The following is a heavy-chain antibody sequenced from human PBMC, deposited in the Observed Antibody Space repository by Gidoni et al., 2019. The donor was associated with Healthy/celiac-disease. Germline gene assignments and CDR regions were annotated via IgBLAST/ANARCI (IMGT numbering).Heavy chain of an antibody. CDR2: IWYDGSNK. J-gene: IGHJ6*02. CDR1: GFTFSSYG. D-gene: IGHD2-2*02. CDR3: ARDGYQLLYDGMDV. Sequence: QVQLVESGGGVVQPGRSLRLSCAASGFTFSSYGMHWVRQAPGKGLAWVAVIWYDGSNKYYADSVKGRFTISRDNSKNTLYLQMNSLRAEDTAVYYCARDGYQLLYDGMDVWGQGTTVTVSS. V-gene: IGHV3-33*01.